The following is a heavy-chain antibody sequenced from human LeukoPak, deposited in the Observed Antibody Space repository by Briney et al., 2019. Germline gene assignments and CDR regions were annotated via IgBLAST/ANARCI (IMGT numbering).Heavy chain of an antibody. CDR2: IRGSGSTI. J-gene: IGHJ4*02. Sequence: GGSLRLSCAASGFTFSSYEMNWVRQAPGKGLEWVSYIRGSGSTIYYADSVKGRFTISRDNAKNSLYLQMDSLRAEDTAVYYCARDGCSGGSCEDWGQGTLVTVSS. CDR1: GFTFSSYE. V-gene: IGHV3-48*03. D-gene: IGHD2-15*01. CDR3: ARDGCSGGSCED.